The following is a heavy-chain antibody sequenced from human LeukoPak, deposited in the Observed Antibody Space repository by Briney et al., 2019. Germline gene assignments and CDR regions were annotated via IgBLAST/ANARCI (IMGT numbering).Heavy chain of an antibody. J-gene: IGHJ3*02. CDR3: ARDLFRFDYYDSSGSPGAFDI. CDR2: IYYSGST. CDR1: GGSISSGDYY. V-gene: IGHV4-30-4*01. D-gene: IGHD3-22*01. Sequence: SETLSLTCTVSGGSISSGDYYWSWIRQPPGKGLEWIGYIYYSGSTYYSPSLKSRVTISVDTSKNQFSLKLSSVTAADTAVYYCARDLFRFDYYDSSGSPGAFDIWGQGTMVTVSS.